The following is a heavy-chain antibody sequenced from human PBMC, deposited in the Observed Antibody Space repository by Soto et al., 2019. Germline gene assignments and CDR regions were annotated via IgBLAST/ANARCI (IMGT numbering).Heavy chain of an antibody. Sequence: QLQLQESGPGLLRPSETLSLTCNVSGGAISSSSYFWAWVRQPPGKTLEWIGHILYSGTTHYNESRKSRVPSSVDTSKNQFSRRLNSVTPADTAVYYCARGGGYYGVLFDYWGQGTLVPVSS. V-gene: IGHV4-39*01. CDR1: GGAISSSSYF. CDR3: ARGGGYYGVLFDY. D-gene: IGHD4-17*01. CDR2: ILYSGTT. J-gene: IGHJ4*02.